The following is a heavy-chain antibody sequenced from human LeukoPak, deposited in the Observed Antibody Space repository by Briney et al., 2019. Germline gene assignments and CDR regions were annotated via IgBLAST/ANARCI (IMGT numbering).Heavy chain of an antibody. V-gene: IGHV3-74*01. CDR2: INSDGSST. CDR3: AKGGGDSGIDAFDI. J-gene: IGHJ3*02. CDR1: GFTFSSYW. Sequence: GGSLRLSCAASGFTFSSYWMHWVRQAPGKGLVWVSRINSDGSSTSYADSVKGRFTISRDNAKNTLYLQMNSLRAEDTAVYYCAKGGGDSGIDAFDIWGQGTMFTVSS. D-gene: IGHD4-17*01.